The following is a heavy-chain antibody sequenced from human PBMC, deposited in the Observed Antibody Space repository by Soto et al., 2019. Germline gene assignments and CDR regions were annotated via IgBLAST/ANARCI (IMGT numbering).Heavy chain of an antibody. J-gene: IGHJ6*02. D-gene: IGHD1-26*01. CDR1: GDTLTSYD. CDR2: MNPNSGNT. V-gene: IGHV1-8*01. CDR3: ARVPHSSDPDRYGMDV. Sequence: ASVKVSCKASGDTLTSYDIHWGRQANGKGLEWMGWMNPNSGNTGYAQKFQGRVTMTRNTSISTAYMELSSLRSEDTAVYYCARVPHSSDPDRYGMDVWGQGTTVTVSS.